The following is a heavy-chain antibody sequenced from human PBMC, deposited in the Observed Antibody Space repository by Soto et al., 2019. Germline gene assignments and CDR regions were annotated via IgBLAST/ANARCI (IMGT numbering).Heavy chain of an antibody. CDR3: ARLMGTSFDL. CDR2: ATNKGHSHTK. Sequence: EVQLVESGGGLVQTGGSLRLSCAASGFTFSDHHMDWVRQAPGKGLEWVGRATNKGHSHTKGYAASVKGRFTISRDDSKNSLALQMNSLKTEDTAVYFCARLMGTSFDLWGQGTLVTVSS. D-gene: IGHD2-8*01. J-gene: IGHJ4*02. CDR1: GFTFSDHH. V-gene: IGHV3-72*01.